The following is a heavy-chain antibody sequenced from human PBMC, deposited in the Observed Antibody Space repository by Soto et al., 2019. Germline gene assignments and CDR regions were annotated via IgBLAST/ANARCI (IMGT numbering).Heavy chain of an antibody. CDR2: IYYSGST. J-gene: IGHJ5*02. D-gene: IGHD6-13*01. Sequence: QVQLQESGPGLVKPSQTLSLTCTVSGGSISSGGYYWSWIRQHPGKGMEWIGYIYYSGSTYYNPSLKSRVTISVDTSKNQFSLKLSSVTAADTAVYYCARGAIAAQGNWFDPWGQGTLVTVSS. CDR1: GGSISSGGYY. CDR3: ARGAIAAQGNWFDP. V-gene: IGHV4-31*03.